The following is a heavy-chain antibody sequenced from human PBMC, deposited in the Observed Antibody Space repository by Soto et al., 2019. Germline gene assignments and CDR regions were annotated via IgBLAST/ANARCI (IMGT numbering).Heavy chain of an antibody. D-gene: IGHD6-6*01. CDR2: IYPDDSDT. CDR1: GYRFTSYW. J-gene: IGHJ6*02. Sequence: GESLKISCKGSGYRFTSYWIGWVRQMPGKGLEWMGIIYPDDSDTRYSPTFQGQVTLSADKSISTSYLQWSSLKASDTAMYYGVAPSSIAARRGAYYGMDVLGQGTTVTVAS. V-gene: IGHV5-51*01. CDR3: VAPSSIAARRGAYYGMDV.